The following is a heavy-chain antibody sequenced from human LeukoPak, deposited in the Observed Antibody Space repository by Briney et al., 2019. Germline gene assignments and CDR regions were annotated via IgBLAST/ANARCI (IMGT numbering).Heavy chain of an antibody. CDR2: INHSGST. J-gene: IGHJ4*02. V-gene: IGHV4-34*01. CDR1: GGAFSGYY. Sequence: SETLSLTCAVYGGAFSGYYWSWIRQPPGKGLEWIGEINHSGSTNYNPSLKSRVTISVDTSKNQFSLKLSSVTAADTAVYYCARERGYSYGYVWGQGTLVTVSS. D-gene: IGHD5-18*01. CDR3: ARERGYSYGYV.